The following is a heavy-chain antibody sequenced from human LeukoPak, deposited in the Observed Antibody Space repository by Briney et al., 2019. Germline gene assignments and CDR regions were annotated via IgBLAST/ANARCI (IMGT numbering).Heavy chain of an antibody. D-gene: IGHD2-2*01. CDR3: ARWVKDIVVVPAARPYNWFDP. Sequence: SVKVSCKASGGTFSSYAISWVRQAPGQGLEWMGGIIPIFGTANYAQKFQGRVTITADESTSTAYMELSSLRSEDTAVYYCARWVKDIVVVPAARPYNWFDPWGQGTLVTVSS. J-gene: IGHJ5*02. CDR2: IIPIFGTA. V-gene: IGHV1-69*13. CDR1: GGTFSSYA.